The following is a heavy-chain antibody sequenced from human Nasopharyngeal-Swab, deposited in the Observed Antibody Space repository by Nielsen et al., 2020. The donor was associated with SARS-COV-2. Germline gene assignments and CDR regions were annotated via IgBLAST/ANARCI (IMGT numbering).Heavy chain of an antibody. J-gene: IGHJ6*02. CDR2: ITTGSTTI. D-gene: IGHD3-22*01. CDR3: TRDGLNGYYDSSGYPLRDGMDV. CDR1: GFTFSSYH. Sequence: GESLKISCAASGFTFSSYHMNWVRQAPGKGLEWISYITTGSTTIYYADSVKGRFAISRDNAENALYLQMNSLRDEDTAVYYCTRDGLNGYYDSSGYPLRDGMDVWGQGTTVTVSS. V-gene: IGHV3-48*02.